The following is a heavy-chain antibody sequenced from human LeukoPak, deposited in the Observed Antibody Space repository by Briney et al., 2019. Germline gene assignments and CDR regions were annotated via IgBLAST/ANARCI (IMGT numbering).Heavy chain of an antibody. CDR1: GFTFSSYG. CDR3: ARDRSPDVVVVAATHDAFDI. V-gene: IGHV3-33*01. CDR2: IWYDGSNK. J-gene: IGHJ3*02. D-gene: IGHD2-15*01. Sequence: GGSLRLSGAASGFTFSSYGMHWVRQAPGKGLEWVAVIWYDGSNKYYADSVKGRFTISRDNSKNTLYLQMNSLRAEDTAVYYCARDRSPDVVVVAATHDAFDIWGQGTMVTVSS.